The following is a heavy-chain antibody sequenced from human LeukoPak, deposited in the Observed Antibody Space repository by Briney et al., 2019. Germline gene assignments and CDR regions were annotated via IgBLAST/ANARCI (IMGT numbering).Heavy chain of an antibody. J-gene: IGHJ4*02. CDR3: AREVAAAGFDY. V-gene: IGHV1-46*01. CDR1: RYTFTSYY. CDR2: INPSGGST. D-gene: IGHD6-13*01. Sequence: ASVKVSCTACRYTFTSYYMHWVRQAPGQGLEWMGIINPSGGSTTYAQKFQGRVTMTRDTSTSTVYMDLSSLRSEDTAVYYCAREVAAAGFDYWGQGTLVTVSS.